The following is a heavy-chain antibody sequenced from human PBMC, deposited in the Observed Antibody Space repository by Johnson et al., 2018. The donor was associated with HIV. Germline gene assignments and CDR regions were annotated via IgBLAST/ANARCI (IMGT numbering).Heavy chain of an antibody. CDR1: GFTFSSYA. CDR2: ISYDGSNK. Sequence: QVQLVESGGGVVQPGRSLRLSCAASGFTFSSYAMHWVRQAPGKGLEWVAVISYDGSNKYYADSVKGRFTISRDNSKNTLYLQMNSLRAEDTAVYYCARDGAQQLACDAFDIWGQGRMVTVSS. D-gene: IGHD6-13*01. CDR3: ARDGAQQLACDAFDI. V-gene: IGHV3-30-3*01. J-gene: IGHJ3*02.